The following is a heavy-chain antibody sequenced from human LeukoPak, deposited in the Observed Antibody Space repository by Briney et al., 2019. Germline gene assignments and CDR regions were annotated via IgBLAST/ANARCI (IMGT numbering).Heavy chain of an antibody. D-gene: IGHD2-2*01. J-gene: IGHJ6*03. Sequence: GGSLRLSCTASGFTFGDYAMSWVRQAPGKSLEWVGFIRAKPYGGTTGYAASVKGRFTISRDDSKSLAYLQMNSLKSEDTAVYYCSGGWRRTQGYHHYYMDVWGKGTPDTVSS. CDR3: SGGWRRTQGYHHYYMDV. CDR2: IRAKPYGGTT. V-gene: IGHV3-49*04. CDR1: GFTFGDYA.